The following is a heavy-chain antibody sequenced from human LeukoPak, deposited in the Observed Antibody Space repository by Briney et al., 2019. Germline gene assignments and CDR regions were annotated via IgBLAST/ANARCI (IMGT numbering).Heavy chain of an antibody. D-gene: IGHD3-3*01. CDR3: ARDGDYDFWSGYYYYFDY. CDR1: GFTFSSYS. Sequence: GGSLRLSCAASGFTFSSYSMNWVRQAPGKGPEWVSSISSSSSYIYYADSVKRGFTISRATAKNSLYLQMNSLRAEDTAVYYCARDGDYDFWSGYYYYFDYWGQGTLVTVSS. V-gene: IGHV3-21*01. CDR2: ISSSSSYI. J-gene: IGHJ4*02.